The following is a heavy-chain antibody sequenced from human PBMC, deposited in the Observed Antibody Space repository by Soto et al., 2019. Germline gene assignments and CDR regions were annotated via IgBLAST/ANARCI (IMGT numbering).Heavy chain of an antibody. CDR1: GFTFDDYA. D-gene: IGHD5-12*01. V-gene: IGHV3-9*01. CDR3: AKDHDLVGATTNYFDY. J-gene: IGHJ4*02. Sequence: GGSLRLSCAASGFTFDDYAMHWVRQAPGKGLEWVSGISWNSGSIGYADSVKGRFTISRDNAKNSLYLQMNSLRAEDTALYYCAKDHDLVGATTNYFDYWGQGTLVTVSS. CDR2: ISWNSGSI.